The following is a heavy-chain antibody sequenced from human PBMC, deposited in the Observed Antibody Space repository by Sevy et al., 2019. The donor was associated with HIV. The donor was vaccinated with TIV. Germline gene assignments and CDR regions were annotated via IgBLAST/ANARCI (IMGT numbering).Heavy chain of an antibody. CDR3: ARERYFAWLPSYYYYYYGMDV. CDR2: INTDGSIT. D-gene: IGHD3-9*01. CDR1: GFTFSRYW. J-gene: IGHJ6*02. Sequence: GGSLRLSCAASGFTFSRYWMHWVRQAPGKGLVWVSRINTDGSITTYADSVKGRFTISRDNAKNTLYLQMNSLRAEDTAVYYCARERYFAWLPSYYYYYYGMDVWGQGTTVTVSS. V-gene: IGHV3-74*01.